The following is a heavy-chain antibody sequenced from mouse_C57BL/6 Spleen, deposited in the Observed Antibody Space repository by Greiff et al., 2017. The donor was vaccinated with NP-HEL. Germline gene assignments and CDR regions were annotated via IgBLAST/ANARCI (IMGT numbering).Heavy chain of an antibody. CDR1: GYTFTSYW. D-gene: IGHD2-12*01. Sequence: QVQLKQPGAELVKPGASVKMSCKASGYTFTSYWITWVKQRPGQGLEWIGDIYPGSSSTNYNEKFKSKATLTVDTSSSTAYMQLSSLTSEDSAVYYCARYRYSNDEGFYAMDYWGQGTSVTVSS. J-gene: IGHJ4*01. CDR2: IYPGSSST. V-gene: IGHV1-55*01. CDR3: ARYRYSNDEGFYAMDY.